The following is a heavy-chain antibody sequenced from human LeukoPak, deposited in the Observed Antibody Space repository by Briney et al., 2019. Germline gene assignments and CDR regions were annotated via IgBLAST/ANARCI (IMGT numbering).Heavy chain of an antibody. CDR3: AISGGYCSGGSCYSMLDYYYMDV. Sequence: GGSLRLSCAASGFTFSSYEMNWVRQAPGKGLEWVSYISSSGSTIYYADSVKGRFTISRDNAKNSLYLQMNSLRAEDTAVYYCAISGGYCSGGSCYSMLDYYYMDVWGKGTTVTISS. CDR2: ISSSGSTI. V-gene: IGHV3-48*03. J-gene: IGHJ6*03. D-gene: IGHD2-15*01. CDR1: GFTFSSYE.